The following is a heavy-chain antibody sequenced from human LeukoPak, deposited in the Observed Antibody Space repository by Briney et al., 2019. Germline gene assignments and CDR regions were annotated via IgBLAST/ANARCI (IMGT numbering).Heavy chain of an antibody. CDR2: IYSCGCT. J-gene: IGHJ4*02. Sequence: GGSLRLSCAASGFTVSNNDMSWVRQAPGKGLEWVSVIYSCGCTYYSDSVKGRFTISRDNSKNTLHLQMNSLRAEDTAVYYCARSMSTYSSGWPVDYWGQGTLVTVSS. D-gene: IGHD6-19*01. V-gene: IGHV3-66*01. CDR1: GFTVSNND. CDR3: ARSMSTYSSGWPVDY.